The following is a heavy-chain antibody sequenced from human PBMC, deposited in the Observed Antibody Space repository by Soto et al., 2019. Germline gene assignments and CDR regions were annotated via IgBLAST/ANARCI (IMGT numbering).Heavy chain of an antibody. Sequence: SETLSLTCTVSGGSISSYYWSWIRQPPGKGLEWIGYIYYSGSTNYNPSLKSRVTISVDTSKNQFSLKLSSVTAADTAVYYCARDFVPDRYFDYWGQGTLVTVSS. V-gene: IGHV4-59*01. J-gene: IGHJ4*02. CDR2: IYYSGST. D-gene: IGHD2-21*01. CDR3: ARDFVPDRYFDY. CDR1: GGSISSYY.